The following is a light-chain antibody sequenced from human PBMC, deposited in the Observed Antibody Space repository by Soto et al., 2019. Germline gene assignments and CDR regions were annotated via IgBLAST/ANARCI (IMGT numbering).Light chain of an antibody. CDR2: DVS. Sequence: QSALTQPASVSGSPGQSITISCTGTGSDVGGYNYVSWYQQYPGKAPKLMIYDVSNRPSGVSNRFSGSKSGNTAALIIFGLQAEDEADYNCCSYTSSSTYVFVTGTKVTVL. V-gene: IGLV2-14*01. CDR3: CSYTSSSTYV. CDR1: GSDVGGYNY. J-gene: IGLJ1*01.